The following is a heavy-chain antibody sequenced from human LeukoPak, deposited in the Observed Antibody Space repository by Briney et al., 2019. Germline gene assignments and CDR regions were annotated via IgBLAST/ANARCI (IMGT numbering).Heavy chain of an antibody. CDR1: GFTVSSNY. V-gene: IGHV3-66*01. Sequence: GGSLRLSCAASGFTVSSNYMSWVRQAPGKGLEWVSVIYSGDNTYYADSVKGRFTITRDNSNNTLYLQMNSLRAEDTAVYYCAKVLAYGAYYYYYMDVWGKGTTVTVSS. D-gene: IGHD4/OR15-4a*01. J-gene: IGHJ6*03. CDR3: AKVLAYGAYYYYYMDV. CDR2: IYSGDNT.